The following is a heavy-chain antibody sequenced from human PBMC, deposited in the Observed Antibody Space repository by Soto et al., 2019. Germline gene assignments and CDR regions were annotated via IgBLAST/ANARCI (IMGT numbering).Heavy chain of an antibody. V-gene: IGHV5-51*01. CDR2: IFPGVADT. D-gene: IGHD1-26*01. J-gene: IGHJ4*02. CDR1: GYIFTSYW. CDR3: ARHTLGSDY. Sequence: GESLKISCKTSGYIFTSYWIGWVRQMPGKGLEWVGSIFPGVADTRYSPPFHREVTIPADKSVDTAYLQWSSLTASYSAVYYCARHTLGSDYWGQGTLVTVSS.